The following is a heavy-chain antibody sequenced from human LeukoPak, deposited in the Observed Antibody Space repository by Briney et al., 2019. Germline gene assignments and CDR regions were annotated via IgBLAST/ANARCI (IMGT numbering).Heavy chain of an antibody. V-gene: IGHV1-69*13. CDR2: IIPVFGRP. CDR3: ARGGGVSIVIVAPYLDS. Sequence: SVTVSCKPSGSSFTISYYAIVWVRQAPGQGLEWMGGIIPVFGRPDYAPKFQRRITTTPDELTNPTYMQLSSLASEDTALYYCARGGGVSIVIVAPYLDSWGQGTLVSVSS. CDR1: GSSFTISYYA. J-gene: IGHJ4*02. D-gene: IGHD5-12*01.